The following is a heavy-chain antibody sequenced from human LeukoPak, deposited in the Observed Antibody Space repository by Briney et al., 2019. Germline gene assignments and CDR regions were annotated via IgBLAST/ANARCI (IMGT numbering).Heavy chain of an antibody. D-gene: IGHD2-21*01. CDR3: ARGVVIAPQTFDY. J-gene: IGHJ4*02. CDR1: GGSFSSYY. CDR2: IYYSGST. V-gene: IGHV4-59*01. Sequence: SETLSLTCAVYGGSFSSYYWSWIRQPPGKGLEWIGYIYYSGSTNYNPSLKSRVTISVDTSKNQFSLKLRSVTAADTAVYYCARGVVIAPQTFDYWGQGTLVTVSS.